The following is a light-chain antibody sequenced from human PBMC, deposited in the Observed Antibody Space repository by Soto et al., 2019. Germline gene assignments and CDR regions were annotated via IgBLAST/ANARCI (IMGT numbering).Light chain of an antibody. CDR3: QNSGDSRT. CDR1: QSISSGN. CDR2: GAS. V-gene: IGKV3-20*01. Sequence: EIVLTQSPGTLSLSPGERATLSCRASQSISSGNLAWYQQKPGQAPSLLIYGASNRATGISGRFSGSGSGTEITLNIDRLEPACFGVFYCQNSGDSRTFGQGTKVQIE. J-gene: IGKJ1*01.